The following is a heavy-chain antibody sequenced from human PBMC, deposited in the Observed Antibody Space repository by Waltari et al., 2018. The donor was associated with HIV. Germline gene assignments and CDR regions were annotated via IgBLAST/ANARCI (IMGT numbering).Heavy chain of an antibody. CDR3: ARGVRYLGP. V-gene: IGHV3-53*05. J-gene: IGHJ5*02. Sequence: AESGGTLIQPGGSLRLSCVADEFFVNTTYMTWVRQAPGKSLEWVAVIYPGGDMHYGESVKGRFSLSRDNFRNTVFLQLNNLIFDDTALYFCARGVRYLGPWGHGTRVTVSS. CDR2: IYPGGDM. CDR1: EFFVNTTY. D-gene: IGHD3-9*01.